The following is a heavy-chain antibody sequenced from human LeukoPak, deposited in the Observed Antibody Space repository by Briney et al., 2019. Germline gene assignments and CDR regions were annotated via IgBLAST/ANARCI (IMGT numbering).Heavy chain of an antibody. CDR1: GFTFSSYW. CDR3: AKDKGSSGWYDPSWFDP. D-gene: IGHD6-19*01. J-gene: IGHJ5*02. CDR2: ISGSGGST. V-gene: IGHV3-23*01. Sequence: GGSLRLSCAASGFTFSSYWMSWVRQAPGKGLERVSAISGSGGSTYYADSVKGRFTISRDNSKNTLYLQMNSLRAEDTAVYYCAKDKGSSGWYDPSWFDPWGQGTLVTVSS.